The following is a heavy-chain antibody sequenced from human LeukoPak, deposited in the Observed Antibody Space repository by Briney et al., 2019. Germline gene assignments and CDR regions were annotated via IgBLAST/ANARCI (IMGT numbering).Heavy chain of an antibody. CDR3: ARGLSIRPPKKGYYYYYYMDV. D-gene: IGHD4-17*01. J-gene: IGHJ6*03. V-gene: IGHV3-23*01. CDR1: GFTFSSYA. Sequence: GVLRLSCAASGFTFSSYAMSWVRQAPGKGLEWVSAISGSGGSTYYADSVKGRFTISRDNSKNTLYLQMNSLRAEDTAVYYCARGLSIRPPKKGYYYYYYMDVWGKGTTVTISS. CDR2: ISGSGGST.